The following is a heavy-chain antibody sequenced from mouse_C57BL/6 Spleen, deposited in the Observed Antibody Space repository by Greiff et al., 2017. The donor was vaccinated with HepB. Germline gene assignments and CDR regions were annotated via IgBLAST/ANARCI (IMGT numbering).Heavy chain of an antibody. V-gene: IGHV1-63*01. CDR2: IYPGGGYT. Sequence: QVQLKESGAELVRPGTSVKMSCKASGYTFTNYWIGWAKQRPGHGLEWIGDIYPGGGYTYYNEKFKGKATLTADKSSSTAYMQFSSLASEDSAIYYCYYGSSPYYAMDYWGQGTSVTVSS. D-gene: IGHD1-1*01. CDR1: GYTFTNYW. J-gene: IGHJ4*01. CDR3: YYGSSPYYAMDY.